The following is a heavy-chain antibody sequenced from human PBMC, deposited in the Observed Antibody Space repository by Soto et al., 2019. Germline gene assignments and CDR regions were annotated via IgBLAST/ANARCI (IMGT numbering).Heavy chain of an antibody. CDR1: GYGFTTYG. CDR3: AGGKYGDY. CDR2: ISAHNGNT. Sequence: QVHLVQSGAEVKKPGASVKVSCKGSGYGFTTYGITWVRQAPGQGLEWMAWISAHNGNTNYAQKLQGRVTVTRDTSTSNAYMELRGLSSDDPAVYYCAGGKYGDYWGQGALVTVSS. D-gene: IGHD3-16*01. J-gene: IGHJ4*02. V-gene: IGHV1-18*01.